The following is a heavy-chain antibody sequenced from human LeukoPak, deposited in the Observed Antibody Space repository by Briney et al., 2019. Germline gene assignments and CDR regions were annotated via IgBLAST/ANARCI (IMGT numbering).Heavy chain of an antibody. V-gene: IGHV3-33*01. CDR2: IWYDGSNK. CDR3: ARDVSYDWNSRMDYGMDV. J-gene: IGHJ6*02. Sequence: GRSLRLSCAASGFTFSSYGMHWVRQAPGKGLEWVAVIWYDGSNKYYADSVKGRFTISRDNSKNTLYLQMNSLRAEDTAVYYCARDVSYDWNSRMDYGMDVWGQGTTVTVSS. CDR1: GFTFSSYG. D-gene: IGHD1-1*01.